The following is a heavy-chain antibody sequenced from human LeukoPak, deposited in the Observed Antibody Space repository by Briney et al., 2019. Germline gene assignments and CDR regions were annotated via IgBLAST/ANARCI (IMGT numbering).Heavy chain of an antibody. V-gene: IGHV1-2*02. J-gene: IGHJ6*03. Sequence: GSSVRVSCKASGYTLTEYYLHWVRQAPAQGLEWMGWINPNSGGTNYAQNFQGRVAMTRDTSISTAYMELSSLRSDDTAVYYCAREDSGGYSGKFYYYMDVWGKGTTVTISS. CDR2: INPNSGGT. D-gene: IGHD3-22*01. CDR3: AREDSGGYSGKFYYYMDV. CDR1: GYTLTEYY.